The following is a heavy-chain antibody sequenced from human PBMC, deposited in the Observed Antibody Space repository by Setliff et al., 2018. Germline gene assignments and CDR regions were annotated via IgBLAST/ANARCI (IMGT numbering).Heavy chain of an antibody. J-gene: IGHJ5*02. CDR1: GFTLSSYS. Sequence: GGSLRLSCAASGFTLSSYSMNWVRQAPGKGLEWVSSISSSSSYIYYADSVKGRFTISRDNAKNSLYLQMNSLRAEDTAVYYCARESVAATYNWFDPWGQGTLVTVSS. CDR3: ARESVAATYNWFDP. CDR2: ISSSSSYI. V-gene: IGHV3-21*01. D-gene: IGHD2-15*01.